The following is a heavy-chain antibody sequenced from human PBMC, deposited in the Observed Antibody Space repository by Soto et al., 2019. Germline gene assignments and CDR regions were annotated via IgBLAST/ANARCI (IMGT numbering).Heavy chain of an antibody. CDR2: IYPGDSDT. Sequence: GGSLKISCNGSGFSFTSYWIGWVRQVPGKGLEWVGIIYPGDSDTRYSLSFQGQVTISADNSISTAYLQWSSLKASDTAMYYCARVPPGGWYFDYWGQGTLVTVSS. J-gene: IGHJ4*02. V-gene: IGHV5-51*01. CDR3: ARVPPGGWYFDY. CDR1: GFSFTSYW.